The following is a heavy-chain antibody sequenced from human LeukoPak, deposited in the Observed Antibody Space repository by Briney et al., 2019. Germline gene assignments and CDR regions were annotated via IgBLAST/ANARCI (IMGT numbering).Heavy chain of an antibody. Sequence: KPGGSLRLSCAASGFTFSTYSMNWVRQAPGKGLEWVSSISSNNRYIYYADSVKGRFTISRDNAKNTLYLQMNSLRAEDTAVYYRARDIGATNWFDPWGQGTLVTVSS. D-gene: IGHD1-26*01. CDR2: ISSNNRYI. V-gene: IGHV3-21*01. CDR3: ARDIGATNWFDP. CDR1: GFTFSTYS. J-gene: IGHJ5*02.